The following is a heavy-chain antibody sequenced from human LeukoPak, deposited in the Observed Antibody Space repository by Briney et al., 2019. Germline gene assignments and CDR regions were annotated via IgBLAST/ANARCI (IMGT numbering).Heavy chain of an antibody. J-gene: IGHJ6*03. CDR2: IDSSGTT. CDR1: RGSIRSYY. CDR3: AREWVYHYMDV. D-gene: IGHD1-26*01. Sequence: PSETLSLTCTVSRGSIRSYYWSWIRQPAGKGLEWLGRIDSSGTTNYSPSLKSRVTMSVDTSKNQFSLKLSSVTAADTAVYYCAREWVYHYMDVWGKGTTVTVSS. V-gene: IGHV4-4*07.